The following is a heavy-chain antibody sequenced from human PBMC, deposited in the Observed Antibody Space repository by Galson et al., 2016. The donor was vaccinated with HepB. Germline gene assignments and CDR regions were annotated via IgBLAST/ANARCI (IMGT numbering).Heavy chain of an antibody. Sequence: SLRLSCAASGFTFSNYAMPWVRQAPGKGLEWVSTISGNGETIFYADSVKGRFSISRDNSKNTLSLQMNSLRAEDTAVYFCARENPGKGDYVRTTYYFDYWGQGTLVTVSS. CDR2: ISGNGETI. CDR1: GFTFSNYA. CDR3: ARENPGKGDYVRTTYYFDY. V-gene: IGHV3-23*01. D-gene: IGHD3-10*02. J-gene: IGHJ4*02.